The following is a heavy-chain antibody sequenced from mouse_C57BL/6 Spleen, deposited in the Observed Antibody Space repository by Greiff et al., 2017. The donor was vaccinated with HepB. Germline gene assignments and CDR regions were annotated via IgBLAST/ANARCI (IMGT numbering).Heavy chain of an antibody. CDR2: INPYNGGT. J-gene: IGHJ1*03. CDR1: GYTFTDYY. D-gene: IGHD2-3*01. Sequence: EVQLQQSGPVLVKPGASVKMSCKASGYTFTDYYMNWVKQSHGKSLEWIGVINPYNGGTSYNQKFKGKATLTVDKSSSTAYMELNSLTSEDSAVYYCARGPLWLLGWYFDVWGTGTTVTVSS. CDR3: ARGPLWLLGWYFDV. V-gene: IGHV1-19*01.